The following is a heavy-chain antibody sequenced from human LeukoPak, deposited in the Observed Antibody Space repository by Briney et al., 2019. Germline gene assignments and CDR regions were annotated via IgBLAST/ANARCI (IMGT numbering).Heavy chain of an antibody. CDR1: GYTFPSYY. CDR3: ARASITIVRGVPFDY. D-gene: IGHD3-10*01. Sequence: GASVKVSCKASGYTFPSYYMHWVRQAPGQGLEWMGIINPSGGSTSYAQKFQGRVTMTRNTSISTAYMELSSLRSEDTAVYYCARASITIVRGVPFDYWGQGTLVTVSS. J-gene: IGHJ4*02. CDR2: INPSGGST. V-gene: IGHV1-46*01.